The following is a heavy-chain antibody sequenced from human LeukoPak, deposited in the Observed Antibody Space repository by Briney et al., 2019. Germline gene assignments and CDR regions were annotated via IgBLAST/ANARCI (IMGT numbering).Heavy chain of an antibody. J-gene: IGHJ2*01. D-gene: IGHD2-8*02. CDR2: IYYSGST. CDR1: GGSISSYY. CDR3: ARVLAAHWCLDL. Sequence: SETLSLTCAVYGGSISSYYWSWIRQPPGKGLEWIGYIYYSGSTNYNPSLKSRVTISVDTSKNQFSLKLSSVTAADAAVYYCARVLAAHWCLDLWGRGTLVTVSS. V-gene: IGHV4-59*12.